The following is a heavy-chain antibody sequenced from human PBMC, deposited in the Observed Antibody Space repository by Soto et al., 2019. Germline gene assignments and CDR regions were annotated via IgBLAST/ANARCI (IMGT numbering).Heavy chain of an antibody. CDR1: GYSFTSYW. D-gene: IGHD3-22*01. CDR3: ARAAATRYYYDSSGYYYVYGMGV. CDR2: IDPSDSYT. V-gene: IGHV5-10-1*01. Sequence: PGESLKISCKGSGYSFTSYWISWVRQMPGKGLEWMGRIDPSDSYTNYSPSFQGHVTISADKSISTAYLQWSSLKASDTAMYYCARAAATRYYYDSSGYYYVYGMGVWGQGTTVTVSS. J-gene: IGHJ6*02.